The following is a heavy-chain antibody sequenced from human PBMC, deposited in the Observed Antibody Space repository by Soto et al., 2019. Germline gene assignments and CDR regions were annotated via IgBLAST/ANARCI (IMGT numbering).Heavy chain of an antibody. CDR1: GFTFSSYG. D-gene: IGHD6-19*01. V-gene: IGHV3-30*03. Sequence: QVQLVESGGGVVQPGRSLRLSCAASGFTFSSYGMHWVRQAPGKGLEWVAVISYDGSNKYYADSVKGRFTISRDNSKNTLYLQMNSLRAADMAVYYCEYSSGWTGDWFDPWGQGTLVTVSS. CDR3: EYSSGWTGDWFDP. CDR2: ISYDGSNK. J-gene: IGHJ5*02.